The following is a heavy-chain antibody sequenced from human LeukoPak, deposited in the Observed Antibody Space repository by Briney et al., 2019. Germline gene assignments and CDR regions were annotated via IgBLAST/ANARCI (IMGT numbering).Heavy chain of an antibody. J-gene: IGHJ4*02. CDR2: ISSGGSTI. CDR1: GFTFSSYE. Sequence: PGGSLRLSRAASGFTFSSYEMNWVRQAPGKGLEWVSYISSGGSTIYYADSVRGRFTISRDNAKNSLYLQMNSLRAEDTAVYYCARAVGYSGFSDYWGQGTLVTVSS. CDR3: ARAVGYSGFSDY. V-gene: IGHV3-48*03. D-gene: IGHD5-12*01.